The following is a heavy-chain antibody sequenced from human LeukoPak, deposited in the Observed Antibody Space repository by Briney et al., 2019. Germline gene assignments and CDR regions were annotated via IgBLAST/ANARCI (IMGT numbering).Heavy chain of an antibody. CDR3: AATCSLSSCYIRPQWFDP. CDR2: IYYSGAT. CDR1: GGSFSSSSYF. V-gene: IGHV4-39*01. Sequence: KTSETLSLTCSISGGSFSSSSYFWGWIRQSPGKGPEWIGSIYYSGATYYNPSLKGRVTISEDTSKNQFSLKLTSVTAADTAIYYCAATCSLSSCYIRPQWFDPWGQGTQVTVFS. J-gene: IGHJ5*02. D-gene: IGHD2-2*02.